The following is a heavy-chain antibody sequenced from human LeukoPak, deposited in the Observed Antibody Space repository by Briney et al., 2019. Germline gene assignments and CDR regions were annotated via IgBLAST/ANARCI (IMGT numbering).Heavy chain of an antibody. Sequence: GASVKVSCKVSGYTLTELSMHWVRQAPGKGLEWMGGFDPEDGETIYAQKFQGRVTMTEDTSTDTAYMELSSLRSEDTAVYYCATDQGSGWYRKYFQHWGQGTLVTVSS. CDR1: GYTLTELS. CDR3: ATDQGSGWYRKYFQH. D-gene: IGHD6-19*01. V-gene: IGHV1-24*01. J-gene: IGHJ1*01. CDR2: FDPEDGET.